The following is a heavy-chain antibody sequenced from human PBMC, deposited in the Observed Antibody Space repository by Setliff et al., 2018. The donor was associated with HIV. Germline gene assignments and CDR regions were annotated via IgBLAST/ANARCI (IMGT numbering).Heavy chain of an antibody. Sequence: SETLSLTCTVSGDPIIDSYWSWVRQPPGKGLEWIGYIHSTGRTNYSPSLKSRVTTSVDTSKNHFSLRLRSVTAADTAVYYCARLSVVIHDTFDVWGHGTMVTVSS. V-gene: IGHV4-4*09. J-gene: IGHJ3*01. CDR3: ARLSVVIHDTFDV. CDR2: IHSTGRT. CDR1: GDPIIDSY. D-gene: IGHD3-22*01.